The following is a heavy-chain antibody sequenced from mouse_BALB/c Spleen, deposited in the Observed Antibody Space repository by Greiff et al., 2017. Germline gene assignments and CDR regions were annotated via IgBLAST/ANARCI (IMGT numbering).Heavy chain of an antibody. CDR1: GYAFTNYL. Sequence: QVQLQQSGAELVRPGTSVKVSCKASGYAFTNYLIEWVKQRPGQGLEWIGVINPGSGGTNYNEKFKGKATLTADKSSSTAYMQLSSLTSDDSAVYFCARSLYDYGGAMDYWGQGTSVTVSS. J-gene: IGHJ4*01. CDR2: INPGSGGT. D-gene: IGHD2-4*01. V-gene: IGHV1-54*01. CDR3: ARSLYDYGGAMDY.